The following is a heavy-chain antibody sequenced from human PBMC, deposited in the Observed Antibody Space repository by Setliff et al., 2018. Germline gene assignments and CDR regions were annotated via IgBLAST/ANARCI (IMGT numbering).Heavy chain of an antibody. D-gene: IGHD3-10*01. Sequence: PSETLSLTCNVSGGSISSSYWSWIRQPPGKGLEWIGYFYHSESMSYNPSLKGRVTMSADTSKNQLSLSLTSVSVADTAIYYCARSHYYASGNSHYYYMDVWGKGTAVTVSS. CDR1: GGSISSSY. CDR2: FYHSESM. J-gene: IGHJ6*03. V-gene: IGHV4-59*08. CDR3: ARSHYYASGNSHYYYMDV.